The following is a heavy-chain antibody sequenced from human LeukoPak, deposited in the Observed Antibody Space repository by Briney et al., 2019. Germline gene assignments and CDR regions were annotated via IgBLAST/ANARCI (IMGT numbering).Heavy chain of an antibody. CDR3: ARDSYYDSSGYENY. CDR1: GFTFSDYY. CDR2: ISSSGTTI. V-gene: IGHV3-11*01. D-gene: IGHD3-22*01. J-gene: IGHJ4*02. Sequence: PGGSLRLSCAASGFTFSDYYMSWIRQAPGKGLEWVSYISSSGTTIYYADSVKGRFTISRDNAKNSLYLQMNSLRAEDTAVYYCARDSYYDSSGYENYWGQGTLVTVSS.